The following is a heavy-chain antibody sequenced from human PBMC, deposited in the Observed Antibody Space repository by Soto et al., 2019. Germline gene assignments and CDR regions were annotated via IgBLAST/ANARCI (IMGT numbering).Heavy chain of an antibody. J-gene: IGHJ4*02. CDR2: IYSGGTT. Sequence: EVQLVESGGGLIQPGGSLRLSCAASGFTVESNYMSWVRQGPGKGLEWVSVIYSGGTTYYADSVKGRFTISRDNSKTTFYIQMNSLRAEDTAVYYCASSQECARDYWGQGTLVTVSA. CDR1: GFTVESNY. CDR3: ASSQECARDY. V-gene: IGHV3-53*01.